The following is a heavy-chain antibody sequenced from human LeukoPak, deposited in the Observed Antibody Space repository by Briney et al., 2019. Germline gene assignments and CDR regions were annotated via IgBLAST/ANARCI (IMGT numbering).Heavy chain of an antibody. CDR2: ISGSGGST. V-gene: IGHV3-23*01. CDR1: GFTFSSYG. D-gene: IGHD3-22*01. CDR3: ARGPLWATMIVNWYFDL. J-gene: IGHJ2*01. Sequence: PGGSLRLSCAASGFTFSSYGMSWVRQAPGQGLEWVSAISGSGGSTYYADSVKGRFTISRDNAKNSLYLQMNCLSAEATALYYYARGPLWATMIVNWYFDLWGRGTLVTVSS.